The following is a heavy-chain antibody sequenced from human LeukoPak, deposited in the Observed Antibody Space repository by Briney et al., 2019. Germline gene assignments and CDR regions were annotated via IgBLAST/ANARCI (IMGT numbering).Heavy chain of an antibody. Sequence: GRSLRLSCAASGFTFSSYSMNWVRQAPGKGLEWVSYVSSSSSAIYYADSVKGRFTISRDNAKNSLYLQMNSLTDDDTAVYYCARDRVGYPKYYFDYWGQGTLVTVSS. CDR1: GFTFSSYS. CDR2: VSSSSSAI. J-gene: IGHJ4*02. D-gene: IGHD5-12*01. V-gene: IGHV3-48*02. CDR3: ARDRVGYPKYYFDY.